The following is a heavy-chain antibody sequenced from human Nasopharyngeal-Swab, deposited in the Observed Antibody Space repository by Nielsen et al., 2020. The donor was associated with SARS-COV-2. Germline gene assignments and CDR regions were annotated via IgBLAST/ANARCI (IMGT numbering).Heavy chain of an antibody. CDR1: GYTLTEFS. D-gene: IGHD3-10*01. V-gene: IGHV1-24*01. CDR2: FDPEDGET. CDR3: ATVVTMVRGVTPFDY. J-gene: IGHJ4*02. Sequence: ASVKVSCKVSGYTLTEFSMHWVRQAPGKGLEWMGGFDPEDGETIYAQKFQGRVTMTEDKSTDTAYMELSSLRSEDTAVYYCATVVTMVRGVTPFDYWGQGTLVTVSS.